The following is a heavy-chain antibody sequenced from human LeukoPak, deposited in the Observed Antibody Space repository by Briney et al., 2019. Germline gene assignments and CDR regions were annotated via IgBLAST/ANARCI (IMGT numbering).Heavy chain of an antibody. J-gene: IGHJ4*02. D-gene: IGHD3-22*01. CDR3: ARVNYYDSSGTDH. CDR1: GGSISSGSYY. V-gene: IGHV4-61*02. CDR2: IYTSGST. Sequence: PSETLSLTXTVSGGSISSGSYYWSWIRQPAGKGLEWIGRIYTSGSTNYSPSLKSRVTISVDTSKNLFSLRLSSVTAADTAVYYCARVNYYDSSGTDHWGQGTLVTVSS.